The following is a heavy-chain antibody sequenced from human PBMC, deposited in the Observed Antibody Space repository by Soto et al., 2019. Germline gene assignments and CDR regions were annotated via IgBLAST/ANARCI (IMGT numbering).Heavy chain of an antibody. CDR3: AKVLYASESFDSEEAPYGMDV. D-gene: IGHD3-10*01. V-gene: IGHV3-33*06. CDR1: GFPFSRYD. Sequence: LRLSCAASGFPFSRYDMHWVRQAPGKGLEWVAVLWFDGSNEYYADSAQGRFTISRDNSKNTLYLQMDSLRAEDTAVYYCAKVLYASESFDSEEAPYGMDVWGQGTTVTVSS. CDR2: LWFDGSNE. J-gene: IGHJ6*02.